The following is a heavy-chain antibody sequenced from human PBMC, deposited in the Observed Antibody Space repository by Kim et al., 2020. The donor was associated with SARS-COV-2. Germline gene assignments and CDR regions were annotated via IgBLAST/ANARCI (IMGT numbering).Heavy chain of an antibody. Sequence: YSQDLQDRVTITRDTSASIAYMELSSLRSDDTAVYYCARGLRALGNSFEYWGQGTLVTVSS. CDR3: ARGLRALGNSFEY. V-gene: IGHV1-3*01. J-gene: IGHJ4*02. D-gene: IGHD2-21*02.